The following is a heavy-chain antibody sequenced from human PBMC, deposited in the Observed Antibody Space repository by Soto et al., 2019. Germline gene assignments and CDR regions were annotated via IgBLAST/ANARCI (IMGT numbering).Heavy chain of an antibody. CDR3: ARIRLVPAAVDYYYYGMDV. Sequence: QVTLKESGPVLVKPTETLTLTCTVSGFSLSNARMGVSWIRQPPGKALEWLAHIFSNDEKSYSTSLKSRLTISNDTSKSQVVLTMTHMDPVDTATYYCARIRLVPAAVDYYYYGMDVWGQGTTVTVSS. CDR2: IFSNDEK. CDR1: GFSLSNARMG. J-gene: IGHJ6*02. D-gene: IGHD2-2*01. V-gene: IGHV2-26*01.